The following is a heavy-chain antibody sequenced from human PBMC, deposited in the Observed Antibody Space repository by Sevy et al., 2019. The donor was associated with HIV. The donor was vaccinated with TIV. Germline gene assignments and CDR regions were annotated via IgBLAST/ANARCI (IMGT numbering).Heavy chain of an antibody. J-gene: IGHJ4*02. D-gene: IGHD6-13*01. Sequence: SETLSLTCTVSGGSISNYFWSWIRQPSGKGLEWIGYIYYSGSTNYNPSLKSRVTISVETSKNQFSLKLSSVTAADTAVYYCARESIGAVGDFDYWGQGTLVTVSS. V-gene: IGHV4-59*01. CDR2: IYYSGST. CDR1: GGSISNYF. CDR3: ARESIGAVGDFDY.